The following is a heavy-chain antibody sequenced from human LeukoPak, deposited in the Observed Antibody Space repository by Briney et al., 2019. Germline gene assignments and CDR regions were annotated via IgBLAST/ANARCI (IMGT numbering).Heavy chain of an antibody. CDR1: GGSFSGYY. CDR3: AREGGYCSSTSCYFRGGRWFDP. V-gene: IGHV4-34*01. CDR2: INHRGST. Sequence: SETLSLTCAVYGGSFSGYYWSWIRQPPGKGLEWIGEINHRGSTNYNPSLKSRVTISVDTSKNQFSLKLSSVTAADTAVYYCAREGGYCSSTSCYFRGGRWFDPWGQGTLVTVSS. D-gene: IGHD2-2*01. J-gene: IGHJ5*02.